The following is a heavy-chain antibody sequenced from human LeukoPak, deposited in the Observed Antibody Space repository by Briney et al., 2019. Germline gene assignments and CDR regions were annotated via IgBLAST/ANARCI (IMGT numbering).Heavy chain of an antibody. CDR3: ARHRFGDQADY. CDR2: IYYSGNT. CDR1: GGFISSSNYY. D-gene: IGHD3-10*01. Sequence: SETLSLTCTVSGGFISSSNYYWEWIRQPPGKGLEWIGSIYYSGNTYYNPSLKGRVTISVDTSKNQFSLKLSSVTAADTAVYYCARHRFGDQADYWGQGTLVTVSS. V-gene: IGHV4-39*01. J-gene: IGHJ4*02.